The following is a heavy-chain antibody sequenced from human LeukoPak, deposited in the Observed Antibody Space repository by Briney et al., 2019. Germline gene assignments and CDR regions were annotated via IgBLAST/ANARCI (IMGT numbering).Heavy chain of an antibody. D-gene: IGHD2-2*01. CDR2: ISGSGGST. CDR1: GFTFSSYA. V-gene: IGHV3-23*01. Sequence: PGGSLRLSCAASGFTFSSYAMSWVRQAPGKGLEWVSVISGSGGSTYYADSVKGRFTISRDNSKNTLYLQMNSLRAEDTAVYYCARSIVVVPAAMGYWGQGTLVTVSS. J-gene: IGHJ4*02. CDR3: ARSIVVVPAAMGY.